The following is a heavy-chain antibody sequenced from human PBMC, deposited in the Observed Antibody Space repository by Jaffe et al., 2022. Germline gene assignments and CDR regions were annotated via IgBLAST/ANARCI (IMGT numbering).Heavy chain of an antibody. Sequence: QVTLKESGPVLVKPTETLTLTCTVSGFSLSNARMGVSWIRQPPGKALEWLAHIFSNDEKSYSTSLKSRLTISKDTSKSQVVLTMTNMDPVDTATYYCARMRDYSNLRQAYYYYYMDVWGKGTTVTVSS. CDR3: ARMRDYSNLRQAYYYYYMDV. CDR1: GFSLSNARMG. J-gene: IGHJ6*03. V-gene: IGHV2-26*01. D-gene: IGHD4-4*01. CDR2: IFSNDEK.